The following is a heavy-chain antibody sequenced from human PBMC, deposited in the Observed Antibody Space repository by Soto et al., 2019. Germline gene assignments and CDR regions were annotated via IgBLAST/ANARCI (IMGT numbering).Heavy chain of an antibody. V-gene: IGHV3-9*01. CDR2: ISWNSGSI. D-gene: IGHD3-10*01. J-gene: IGHJ4*02. Sequence: SLKISCAASGFTFDDYAMHWVRQAPGKGLEWVSGISWNSGSIGYADSVKGRFTISRDNAKNSLYLQMNSLRAEDTALYYCAKDRYYGSGSYHGFDYWGQGTLVTAPQ. CDR3: AKDRYYGSGSYHGFDY. CDR1: GFTFDDYA.